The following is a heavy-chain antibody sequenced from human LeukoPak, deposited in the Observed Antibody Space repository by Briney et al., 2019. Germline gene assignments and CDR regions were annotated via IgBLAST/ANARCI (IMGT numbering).Heavy chain of an antibody. CDR3: AKWFSDDGAYYGMDV. D-gene: IGHD3-10*01. CDR1: GFTFSSYA. CDR2: ISNSGGRI. Sequence: GGSLRLSCAASGFTFSSYAMSWVRQAPGKGLEWVSGISNSGGRIYYADSVKGRFTISRDNSKNTLHLQMNSLRAEDTAEYYCAKWFSDDGAYYGMDVWGQGTTVTVSS. V-gene: IGHV3-23*01. J-gene: IGHJ6*02.